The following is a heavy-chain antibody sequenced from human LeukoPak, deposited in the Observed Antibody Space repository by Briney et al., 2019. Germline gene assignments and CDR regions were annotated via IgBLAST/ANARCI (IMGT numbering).Heavy chain of an antibody. Sequence: GASVKVSCKASGYTLTSYGISWVRQAPGQGLEWMGIINPSGGSTSYAQKFQGRVTMTRDMSTSTVYMELSSLRSEDTAVYYCARSYYYDSSGYYYWGQGTLVTVSS. V-gene: IGHV1-46*01. CDR2: INPSGGST. CDR3: ARSYYYDSSGYYY. D-gene: IGHD3-22*01. CDR1: GYTLTSYG. J-gene: IGHJ4*02.